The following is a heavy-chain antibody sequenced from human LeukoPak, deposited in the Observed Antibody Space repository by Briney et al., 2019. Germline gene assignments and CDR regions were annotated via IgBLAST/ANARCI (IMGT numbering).Heavy chain of an antibody. Sequence: SETLSLTCTVSGDSINSRSCYWGWIRQPPGKGLEWIGSIYYSGSTSYNLSLKSRVTISVDTSKNQFSLKLSSVTAADTAVYYCARLPQGGSSYGPLDVWGQGTTVTVSS. J-gene: IGHJ6*02. CDR2: IYYSGST. V-gene: IGHV4-39*01. CDR3: ARLPQGGSSYGPLDV. D-gene: IGHD5-18*01. CDR1: GDSINSRSCY.